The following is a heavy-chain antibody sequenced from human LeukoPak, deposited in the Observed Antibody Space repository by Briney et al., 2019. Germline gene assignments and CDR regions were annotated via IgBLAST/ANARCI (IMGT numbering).Heavy chain of an antibody. V-gene: IGHV4-59*01. CDR2: IYYSGST. CDR3: ARDRGGVYFDY. D-gene: IGHD2-8*01. Sequence: SETLSLTCTVSGGSISSYYWSWIRQPPGKGLEWIGYIYYSGSTNYNPSLKSRVTISVDTSKNQFSLKLSSVTAADTTVYYCARDRGGVYFDYWGRGTLVTVSS. J-gene: IGHJ4*02. CDR1: GGSISSYY.